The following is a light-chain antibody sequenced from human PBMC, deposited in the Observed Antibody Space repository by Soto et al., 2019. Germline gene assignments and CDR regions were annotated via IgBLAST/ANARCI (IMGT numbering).Light chain of an antibody. CDR1: QSISSY. CDR3: QQATSFPRT. CDR2: AAS. J-gene: IGKJ1*01. Sequence: DIQMTQSPSSLSASVGDRVTITCRASQSISSYLNWYQQKPGKAPKLLIYAASTLQGGVPSRFSGSGSGTEFTLTISSLQPEDFATYYCQQATSFPRTFGQGTKVDIK. V-gene: IGKV1-39*01.